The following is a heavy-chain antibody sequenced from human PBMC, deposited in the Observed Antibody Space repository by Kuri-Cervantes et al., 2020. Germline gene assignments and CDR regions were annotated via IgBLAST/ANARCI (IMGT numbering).Heavy chain of an antibody. CDR3: ARVNEQWLERSWFDP. J-gene: IGHJ5*02. Sequence: ASVKVSCKASGYTFSSYGISWVRQAPGQGLEWMGWISAYNGDTNYAQKFQGRLTMTTDTSTSTAYMELRSLSSDDTAVYYCARVNEQWLERSWFDPWGQGTLVTVSS. CDR1: GYTFSSYG. CDR2: ISAYNGDT. V-gene: IGHV1-18*01. D-gene: IGHD6-19*01.